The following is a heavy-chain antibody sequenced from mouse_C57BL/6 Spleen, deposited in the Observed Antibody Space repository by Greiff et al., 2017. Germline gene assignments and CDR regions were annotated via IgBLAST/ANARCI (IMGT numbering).Heavy chain of an antibody. V-gene: IGHV5-6*01. J-gene: IGHJ4*01. CDR1: GFTFSSYG. D-gene: IGHD3-3*01. CDR3: ARVRGTYAMDY. CDR2: ISSGGSYT. Sequence: EVQRVESGGDLVKPGGSLKLSCAASGFTFSSYGMSWVRQTPDKRLEWVATISSGGSYTYYPDSVKGRFTISRDNAKNTLYLQMSSLKSEDTAMYYCARVRGTYAMDYWGQGTSVTVSS.